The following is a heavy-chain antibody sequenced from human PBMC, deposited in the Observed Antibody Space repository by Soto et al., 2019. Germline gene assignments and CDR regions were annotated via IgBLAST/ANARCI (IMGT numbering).Heavy chain of an antibody. Sequence: QVQLVESGGGLVKPGGSLRLSCAASGFTFSDYYMSWIRQAPGKGLEWVSYISSSGSTIYYADSVKGRFTISRDNAXNXRYLQMNSLRAEDTAVYYCARVESRDGYNWLDYFDYWGQGTLVTVSS. CDR1: GFTFSDYY. D-gene: IGHD5-12*01. CDR2: ISSSGSTI. V-gene: IGHV3-11*01. J-gene: IGHJ4*02. CDR3: ARVESRDGYNWLDYFDY.